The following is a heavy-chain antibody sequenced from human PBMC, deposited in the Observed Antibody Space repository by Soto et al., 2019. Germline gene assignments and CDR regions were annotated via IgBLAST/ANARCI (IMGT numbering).Heavy chain of an antibody. D-gene: IGHD6-6*01. CDR2: ISGSGGST. CDR3: AKVLAIAARRYCYYYGMDV. Sequence: GGSLRLSCAASGFTFSSHAMSWVRQAPGKGLKWVSAISGSGGSTYYADSVKGRFTISRDNSKNTLYLQMNSLRAEDTAVYYCAKVLAIAARRYCYYYGMDVWGQGTKVTVSS. CDR1: GFTFSSHA. J-gene: IGHJ6*02. V-gene: IGHV3-23*01.